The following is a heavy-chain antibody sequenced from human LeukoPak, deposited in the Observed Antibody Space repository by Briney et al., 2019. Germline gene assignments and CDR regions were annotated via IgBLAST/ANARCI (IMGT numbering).Heavy chain of an antibody. Sequence: ASVKVSCKASGYTFTGYYIHWVRQAPGQGLEWMGWINPNYGGTSYAQKFQGRVTMTGDTSIGTAYMELSSLRSEDTAVYYCARAPEPSTSTPDYWGQGTLVTVSS. J-gene: IGHJ4*02. CDR1: GYTFTGYY. V-gene: IGHV1-2*02. D-gene: IGHD1-14*01. CDR3: ARAPEPSTSTPDY. CDR2: INPNYGGT.